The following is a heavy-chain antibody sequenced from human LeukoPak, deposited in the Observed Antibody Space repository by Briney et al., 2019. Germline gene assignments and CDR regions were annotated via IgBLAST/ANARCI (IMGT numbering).Heavy chain of an antibody. V-gene: IGHV4-59*01. CDR3: ARDGGYSSGWYDPGYYYYMDV. J-gene: IGHJ6*03. D-gene: IGHD6-19*01. CDR1: GGSISSYY. Sequence: SETLSLTCTVSGGSISSYYWSWIRQPPGKGLEWIGYIYYSGSTNYNPSLKSRVTISVDTSKNQFSLKLSSVTAADTAVYYCARDGGYSSGWYDPGYYYYMDVWGKGTTVTVSS. CDR2: IYYSGST.